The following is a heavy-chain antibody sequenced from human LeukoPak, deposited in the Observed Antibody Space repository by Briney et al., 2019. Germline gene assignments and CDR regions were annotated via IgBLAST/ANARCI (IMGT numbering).Heavy chain of an antibody. CDR1: GYSISSGYY. D-gene: IGHD6-19*01. Sequence: SETLSLTCTVSGYSISSGYYWGWIRQPPGKGLEWIGYIYYSGSTNYNPSLKSRVTISVDTSKNQFSLKLSSVTAADTAVYYCAREAVAGTLLGYYYYYYMDVWGKGTTVTVSS. V-gene: IGHV4-61*01. CDR3: AREAVAGTLLGYYYYYYMDV. CDR2: IYYSGST. J-gene: IGHJ6*03.